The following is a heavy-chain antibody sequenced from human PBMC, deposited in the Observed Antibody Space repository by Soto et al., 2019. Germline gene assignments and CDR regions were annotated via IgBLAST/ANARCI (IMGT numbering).Heavy chain of an antibody. CDR2: ISYDGSNK. CDR3: ARVKIITMIVVVNDAFDI. J-gene: IGHJ3*02. V-gene: IGHV3-30-3*01. CDR1: GFTFSSYA. Sequence: LRLSCAASGFTFSSYAMHWVRQAPGKGLEWVAVISYDGSNKYYADSVKGRFTISRGNSKNTLYLQMNSLRAEDTAVYYCARVKIITMIVVVNDAFDIWGQGTMVTVSS. D-gene: IGHD3-22*01.